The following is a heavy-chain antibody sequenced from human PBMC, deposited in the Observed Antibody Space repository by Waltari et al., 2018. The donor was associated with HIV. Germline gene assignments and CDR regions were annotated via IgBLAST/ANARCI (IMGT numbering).Heavy chain of an antibody. V-gene: IGHV3-30*02. D-gene: IGHD6-19*01. Sequence: QVQLVQSGGGVVRPGKSVRLSCTASRFKFTDFKFSDYGIHWVRQAPGKGLEWVSFRRFDGKSTYYADSVKGRFTISRDNSKNTVNLLMDSLRIEDSAVYYCATDRGTWLCLGWFDPWGQGSLLTVSS. CDR3: ATDRGTWLCLGWFDP. CDR1: RFKFTDFKFSDYG. J-gene: IGHJ5*02. CDR2: RRFDGKST.